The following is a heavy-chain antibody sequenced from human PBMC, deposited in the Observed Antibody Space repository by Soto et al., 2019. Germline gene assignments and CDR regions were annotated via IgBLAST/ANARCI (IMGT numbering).Heavy chain of an antibody. J-gene: IGHJ4*02. Sequence: EVQLLESGGGLVQPGGSLRLSCVASGFSITTYAMSWVRQGPGKGLEWVADISGSGGNIYYADSVKGRFTISRDNSKHTLYVQMNSLRDEDTAVYYCATPRSGTTTGSGGFDHWGQGTLVTVSS. CDR3: ATPRSGTTTGSGGFDH. CDR2: ISGSGGNI. V-gene: IGHV3-23*01. D-gene: IGHD1-1*01. CDR1: GFSITTYA.